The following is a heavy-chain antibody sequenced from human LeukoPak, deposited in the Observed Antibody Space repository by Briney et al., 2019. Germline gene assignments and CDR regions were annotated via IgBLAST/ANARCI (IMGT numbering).Heavy chain of an antibody. D-gene: IGHD3-16*01. CDR2: ISYDGSNK. CDR3: AKVPNKYYDYVWGSHHPAYYYYYGMDV. CDR1: GFTFSSYG. Sequence: PGGSLRLSCAASGFTFSSYGMHWVRQAPGKGLEWVAVISYDGSNKYYADSVKGRFTISRDNSKNTLYLQMNSLRAEDTAVYYCAKVPNKYYDYVWGSHHPAYYYYYGMDVWGQGTTVTVSS. V-gene: IGHV3-30*18. J-gene: IGHJ6*02.